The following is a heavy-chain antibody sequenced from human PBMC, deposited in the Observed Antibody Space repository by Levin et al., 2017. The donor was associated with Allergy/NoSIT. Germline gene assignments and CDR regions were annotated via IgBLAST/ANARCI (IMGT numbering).Heavy chain of an antibody. CDR3: ARRVSREDSMRVDYGMDV. D-gene: IGHD2-21*01. CDR2: MNPNSGNT. Sequence: PRASVKVSCEASGYIFTNYDINWVRQAPGQGLEWMGWMNPNSGNTGYAENFQGRVTMTRNTYVTTAYMELSSLRYEDTAVYYCARRVSREDSMRVDYGMDVWGQGTTVTVSS. J-gene: IGHJ6*02. CDR1: GYIFTNYD. V-gene: IGHV1-8*01.